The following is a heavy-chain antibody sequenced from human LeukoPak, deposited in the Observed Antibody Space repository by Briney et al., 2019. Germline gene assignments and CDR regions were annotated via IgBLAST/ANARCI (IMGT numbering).Heavy chain of an antibody. CDR1: GFTFGDYA. CDR2: IRSKVYGGTT. Sequence: GGSLRLSCTASGFTFGDYAMSWFRQAPGKGLEWVGFIRSKVYGGTTEHAASVKGRFTISRDDSKSIAYLQMNSLKSEDTAVYYCVRYSGDADYWGQGTLVTVSS. J-gene: IGHJ4*02. V-gene: IGHV3-49*03. CDR3: VRYSGDADY. D-gene: IGHD5-12*01.